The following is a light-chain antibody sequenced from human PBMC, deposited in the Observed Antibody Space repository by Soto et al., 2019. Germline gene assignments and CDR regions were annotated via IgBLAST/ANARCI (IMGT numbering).Light chain of an antibody. CDR3: QQYNSYPWT. J-gene: IGKJ1*01. CDR1: QGISTY. Sequence: DIQMTQSPASGFASXDAGVTITXXASQGISTYLNWYQQKPGKAPKLLIYKASSLESGVPSRFSGSGSGTEFTLTISSLQPDDFATYYCQQYNSYPWTFGQGTKVDNK. V-gene: IGKV1-5*03. CDR2: KAS.